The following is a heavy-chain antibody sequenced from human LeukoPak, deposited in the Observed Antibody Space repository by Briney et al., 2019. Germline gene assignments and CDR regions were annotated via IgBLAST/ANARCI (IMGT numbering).Heavy chain of an antibody. CDR3: ARNKEGLNWFDP. V-gene: IGHV4-34*01. CDR2: INHSGST. CDR1: GGSFSGYY. D-gene: IGHD1/OR15-1a*01. Sequence: PSETLSLTCAVYGGSFSGYYWSWIRQPPGKGLEWIGEINHSGSTNYNPSLKSRVTMSVDTSKNQFSLKLSSVTAADTAVYYCARNKEGLNWFDPWGQGTLVTVSS. J-gene: IGHJ5*02.